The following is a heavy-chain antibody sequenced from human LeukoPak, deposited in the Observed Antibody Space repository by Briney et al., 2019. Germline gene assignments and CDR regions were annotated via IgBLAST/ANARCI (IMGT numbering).Heavy chain of an antibody. D-gene: IGHD3-10*01. CDR1: GGSINNGGYY. CDR3: ARLGSRVV. V-gene: IGHV4-31*03. J-gene: IGHJ4*02. Sequence: SQTLSLTCTVSGGSINNGGYYWSWIRQHPGKGLEWIGYIYYSGSSYYNPSLRSRVTISVDTSKNHFSLKLSSMTAADTAVYYCARLGSRVVWGQGTLVIVSS. CDR2: IYYSGSS.